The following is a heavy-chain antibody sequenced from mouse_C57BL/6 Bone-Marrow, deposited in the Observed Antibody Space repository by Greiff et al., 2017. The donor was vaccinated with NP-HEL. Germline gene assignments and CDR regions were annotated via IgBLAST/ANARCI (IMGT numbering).Heavy chain of an antibody. J-gene: IGHJ1*03. V-gene: IGHV1-18*01. CDR2: INPNNGGT. Sequence: VQLQQSGPELVKPGASVKIPCKASGYTFTDYNMAWVKQSHGKSLEWIGDINPNNGGTIYNQKFKGKATLTVDKSSSTAYMELRSLTSEDTAVYYCARRGIYYGYSYWYFDVWGTGTTVTVSS. CDR3: ARRGIYYGYSYWYFDV. CDR1: GYTFTDYN. D-gene: IGHD2-2*01.